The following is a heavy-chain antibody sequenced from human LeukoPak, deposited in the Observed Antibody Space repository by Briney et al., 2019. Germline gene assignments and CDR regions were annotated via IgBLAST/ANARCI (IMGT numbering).Heavy chain of an antibody. CDR1: GFTLYNFA. D-gene: IGHD5-12*01. J-gene: IGHJ5*01. CDR3: ANHVGGYPDS. Sequence: GGSLTLSCAVSGFTLYNFAMNWVRQAPGKGLEWVSTMTSDGLYTYFADSVKGRFTMSRDTSKKTLHLQMNSLRAEDTAVYYCANHVGGYPDSRGRGSLVTVSS. CDR2: MTSDGLYT. V-gene: IGHV3-23*01.